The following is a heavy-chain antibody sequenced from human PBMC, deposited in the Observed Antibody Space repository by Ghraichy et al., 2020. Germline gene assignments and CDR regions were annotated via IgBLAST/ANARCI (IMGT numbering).Heavy chain of an antibody. D-gene: IGHD3-22*01. CDR2: TSYDGSNK. CDR1: GFTFSRYG. V-gene: IGHV3-30*18. CDR3: AKERDTSGDYSFRGDYYGMDV. J-gene: IGHJ6*02. Sequence: GGSLRLSCAASGFTFSRYGMHWVRQAPGKGLEWVSVTSYDGSNKNYADSVKGRFTISRDNSKNTLFLQMNSLRAEDTAVYYCAKERDTSGDYSFRGDYYGMDVWGQGTTVTVSS.